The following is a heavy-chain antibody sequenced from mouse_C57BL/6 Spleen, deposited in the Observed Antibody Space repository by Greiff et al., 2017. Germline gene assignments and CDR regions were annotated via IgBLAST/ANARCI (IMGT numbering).Heavy chain of an antibody. J-gene: IGHJ3*01. Sequence: QVQLQQSGAELVKPGASVKISCKASGYAFSSYWMHWVKQRPGQGLEWIGQIYPGDGDTNYNGKFKGKATLTADKSSSTAYLQLSSLTSEDSAVYFCARERDDYGSSAFAYWGQGTLVTVSA. CDR3: ARERDDYGSSAFAY. CDR2: IYPGDGDT. D-gene: IGHD1-1*01. V-gene: IGHV1-80*01. CDR1: GYAFSSYW.